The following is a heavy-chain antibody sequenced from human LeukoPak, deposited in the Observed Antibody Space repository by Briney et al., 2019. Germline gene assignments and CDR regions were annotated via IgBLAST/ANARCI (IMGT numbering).Heavy chain of an antibody. J-gene: IGHJ4*02. Sequence: PGGSLRLSCAASGFTFSSYSLNWVRQAPGKGLEWVSFISGGSSYIYYADSVKGRFTISRDNAKKSLYLQMNSLRAEDTAVYYCARQGVGYDEPIDYWGQGTLVTVSS. CDR3: ARQGVGYDEPIDY. D-gene: IGHD5-12*01. V-gene: IGHV3-21*01. CDR1: GFTFSSYS. CDR2: ISGGSSYI.